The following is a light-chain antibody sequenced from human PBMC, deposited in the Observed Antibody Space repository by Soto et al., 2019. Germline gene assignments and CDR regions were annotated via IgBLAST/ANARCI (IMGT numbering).Light chain of an antibody. J-gene: IGKJ3*01. Sequence: DIQMTQSPSSQSASVGDRVAITCRASQDISNFLNWYQQTPGKAPKLLTYDASDLETGVPSRFSGSGSGTDFTFTISNVQPEDTATYYCQQYDSLPFTFGPGTKVDIK. CDR1: QDISNF. V-gene: IGKV1-33*01. CDR2: DAS. CDR3: QQYDSLPFT.